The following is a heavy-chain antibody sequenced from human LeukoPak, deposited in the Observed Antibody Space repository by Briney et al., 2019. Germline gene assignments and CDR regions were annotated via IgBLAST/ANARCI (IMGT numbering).Heavy chain of an antibody. D-gene: IGHD4-23*01. CDR1: GGSISSYY. V-gene: IGHV4-59*12. CDR2: IYYSGST. J-gene: IGHJ5*02. CDR3: ARDYYGGNSRWFDP. Sequence: SETLSLTCTVSGGSISSYYWSWIRQPPGKGLEWIGYIYYSGSTNYNPSLKSRVTISVDTSKNQFSLKLSSVTAADTAVYYCARDYYGGNSRWFDPWGQGTLVTVSS.